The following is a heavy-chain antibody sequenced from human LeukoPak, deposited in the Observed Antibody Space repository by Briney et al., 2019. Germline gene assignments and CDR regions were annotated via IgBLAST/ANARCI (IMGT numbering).Heavy chain of an antibody. CDR1: GFTFSTYA. Sequence: PGGSLRLSCAASGFTFSTYAMSWVRQAPGKGLEWVSVISGGGGSTYYEDSVKGRFTISRDNSKNTLYLQMNSLRAKDTAVYYCARDWWTTVTTTRLWGQGTLVTVSS. CDR3: ARDWWTTVTTTRL. J-gene: IGHJ4*02. V-gene: IGHV3-23*01. D-gene: IGHD4-11*01. CDR2: ISGGGGST.